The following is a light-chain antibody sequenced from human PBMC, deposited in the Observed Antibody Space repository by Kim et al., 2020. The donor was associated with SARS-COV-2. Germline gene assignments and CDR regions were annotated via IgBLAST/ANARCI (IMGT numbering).Light chain of an antibody. Sequence: LSPGERATLSCRASQSVSSSHLAWYQQKPGQAPRLLIYNASIRAAGVADRFTGSGSGTDFTLTISRLEPEDSAVYYCQQYDTSSYTFGPGTKLEIK. V-gene: IGKV3-20*01. CDR1: QSVSSSH. J-gene: IGKJ2*01. CDR3: QQYDTSSYT. CDR2: NAS.